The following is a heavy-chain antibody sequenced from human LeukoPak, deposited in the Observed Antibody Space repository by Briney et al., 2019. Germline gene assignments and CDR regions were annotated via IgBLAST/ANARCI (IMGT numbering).Heavy chain of an antibody. CDR2: IYSDGSST. D-gene: IGHD3-22*01. Sequence: GGSLRLSCAASGFTFSSYWMHWVRQAPGKGLVWVSRIYSDGSSTNYADSVKGRFTISRDNAKNTLYLQMNSLRAEDTAIYYCARSSYGNYYDSSGYLYWGQGTLVTVSS. V-gene: IGHV3-74*01. J-gene: IGHJ4*02. CDR3: ARSSYGNYYDSSGYLY. CDR1: GFTFSSYW.